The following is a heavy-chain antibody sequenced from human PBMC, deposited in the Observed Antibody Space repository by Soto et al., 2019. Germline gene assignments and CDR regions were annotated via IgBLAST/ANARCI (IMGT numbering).Heavy chain of an antibody. Sequence: GGSLRLSCAASGFTVSSNYMSWVRQAPGKGLEWVSVIYSGGSTYYADSVKGRFTISRDNSKNTLYLQMNSLRAEDTAVYYCARGAYYYVSSGYYSQSYYYGMGVWGQGTTVTVSS. D-gene: IGHD3-22*01. CDR3: ARGAYYYVSSGYYSQSYYYGMGV. CDR2: IYSGGST. CDR1: GFTVSSNY. V-gene: IGHV3-53*01. J-gene: IGHJ6*02.